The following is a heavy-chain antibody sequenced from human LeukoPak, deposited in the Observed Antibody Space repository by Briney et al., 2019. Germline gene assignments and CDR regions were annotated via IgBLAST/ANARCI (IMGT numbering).Heavy chain of an antibody. J-gene: IGHJ4*02. CDR3: AREVMDNLRLDY. CDR1: GYTLTSYY. Sequence: ASVKVSCKASGYTLTSYYMHWVRQAPGQGLEWMGIINPSGGDTSYAQKFRGRLTMTRDTSTNTVYMELTSLRSEDTAVYYCAREVMDNLRLDYWGQGTLVTVSS. CDR2: INPSGGDT. V-gene: IGHV1-46*01. D-gene: IGHD1-14*01.